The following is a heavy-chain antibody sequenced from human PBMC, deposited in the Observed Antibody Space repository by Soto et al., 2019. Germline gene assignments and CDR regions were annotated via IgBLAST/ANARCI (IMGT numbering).Heavy chain of an antibody. D-gene: IGHD6-19*01. CDR3: ARDRYGAVAGTKYYYYYYGMDV. CDR1: GGSVSSGSYY. V-gene: IGHV4-61*01. CDR2: IYYSGST. Sequence: PSETRSLTCTVSGGSVSSGSYYWSWIRQPPGRGLEWIGYIYYSGSTNYNPSLKSRVTISVDTSKNQCSLKLSSVTAADTAVYYCARDRYGAVAGTKYYYYYYGMDVWGQGTTVTVSS. J-gene: IGHJ6*02.